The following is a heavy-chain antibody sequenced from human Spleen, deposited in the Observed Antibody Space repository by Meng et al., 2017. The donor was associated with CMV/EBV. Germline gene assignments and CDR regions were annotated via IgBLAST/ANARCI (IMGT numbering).Heavy chain of an antibody. CDR2: ISSNGGSP. CDR3: ARDHPTIAGPY. D-gene: IGHD6-13*01. J-gene: IGHJ4*02. CDR1: GFTFSSYA. Sequence: GGSLRLSCVASGFTFSSYAMSWVRQAPGKGLEWVSSISSNGGSPYYADSVKGRFTISRDNSKNTLYLQMNSLRAEDTAVYFCARDHPTIAGPYWGQGTLVTVSS. V-gene: IGHV3-23*01.